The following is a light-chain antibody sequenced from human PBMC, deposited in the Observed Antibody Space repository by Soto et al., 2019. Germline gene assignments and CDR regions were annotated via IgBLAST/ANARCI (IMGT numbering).Light chain of an antibody. J-gene: IGKJ1*01. Sequence: DIQMTQSPSTLSASVGDRVTITFRASQSISSWLAWYQQKPGKAPKLLIYKASNLESGVPSRFSGSGSGTEFTLTISSLQPDDFATYYCQQYNNLWTFGQGTKVDIK. CDR1: QSISSW. CDR3: QQYNNLWT. V-gene: IGKV1-5*03. CDR2: KAS.